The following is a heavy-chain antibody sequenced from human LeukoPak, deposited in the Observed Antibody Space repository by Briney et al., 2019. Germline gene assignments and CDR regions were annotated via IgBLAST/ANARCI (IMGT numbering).Heavy chain of an antibody. CDR3: ALYPSGYYFGSAAFDP. CDR2: IYYSGST. J-gene: IGHJ5*02. V-gene: IGHV4-31*02. CDR1: GGSISSRGYY. Sequence: SQTLSLTCTVSGGSISSRGYYWSWIRQHPGKGLEWIGYIYYSGSTDYNPSLKSRLTISVDTSTNQFSLKLSSVTAADTAVYYCALYPSGYYFGSAAFDPWGQGTLVTVSS. D-gene: IGHD3-22*01.